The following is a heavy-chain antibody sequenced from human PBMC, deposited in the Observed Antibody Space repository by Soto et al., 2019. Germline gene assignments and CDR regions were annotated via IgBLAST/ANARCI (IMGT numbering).Heavy chain of an antibody. J-gene: IGHJ5*02. D-gene: IGHD2-2*01. Sequence: PSETLSLTCTVSGDPINNYYWSWIRQPPGKGLEWIGYIYYSGNTKYNPSLKSRVTISVDTSKNQFSLRLTSVTAADTAVYYCAKAQRVLVPAAISWFDPWGQGTLVTVSS. CDR3: AKAQRVLVPAAISWFDP. V-gene: IGHV4-59*08. CDR1: GDPINNYY. CDR2: IYYSGNT.